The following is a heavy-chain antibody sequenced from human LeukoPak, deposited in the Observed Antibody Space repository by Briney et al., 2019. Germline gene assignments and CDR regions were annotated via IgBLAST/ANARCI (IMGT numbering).Heavy chain of an antibody. CDR3: TKSPDFDY. CDR1: GFTFSGSA. V-gene: IGHV3-73*01. J-gene: IGHJ4*02. CDR2: IRSKPNSYAT. Sequence: GGSLRLSCAASGFTFSGSALHWVRQASGKGLEWVGRIRSKPNSYATAYAASVKGRFTISRDDSKNTAYLQMNSLKTEDTAIYYCTKSPDFDYWGQGTLVTVSS.